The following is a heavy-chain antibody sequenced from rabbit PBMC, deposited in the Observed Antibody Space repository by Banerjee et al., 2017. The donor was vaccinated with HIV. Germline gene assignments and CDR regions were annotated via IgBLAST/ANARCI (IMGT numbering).Heavy chain of an antibody. CDR2: IYAGSSGIT. J-gene: IGHJ4*01. CDR1: GFDFSGNA. Sequence: QEQLEESGGDLVKPEGSLTLTCTASGFDFSGNALCWFRQAPGKGPEWIGTIYAGSSGITDYASWVNGRFTISKASWTTVTLQMTSLTAADTASYFCARDLAGVIGWNFNLWGQGTLVTVS. CDR3: ARDLAGVIGWNFNL. V-gene: IGHV1S45*01. D-gene: IGHD4-1*01.